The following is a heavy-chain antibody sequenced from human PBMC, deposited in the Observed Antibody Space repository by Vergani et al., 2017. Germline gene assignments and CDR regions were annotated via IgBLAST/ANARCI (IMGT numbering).Heavy chain of an antibody. V-gene: IGHV4-59*01. CDR2: IYYSGST. CDR1: GGSISSYY. D-gene: IGHD3-9*01. Sequence: QVQLQESGPGLVKPSETLSLTCTVSGGSISSYYWSWIRQPPGKGLEWIGYIYYSGSTNYNPSLKSRVTISVDTSKNQFSLKLSPVTAADTAVYSCAGGPGQDYDISLGWFDPWGQGTLVTVSS. J-gene: IGHJ5*02. CDR3: AGGPGQDYDISLGWFDP.